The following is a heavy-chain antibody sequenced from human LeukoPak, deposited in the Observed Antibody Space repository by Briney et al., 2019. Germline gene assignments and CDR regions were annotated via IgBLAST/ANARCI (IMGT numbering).Heavy chain of an antibody. CDR1: GGSISSSNW. CDR3: AKDTSGSYFTGDY. CDR2: IYHSGST. V-gene: IGHV4-4*02. D-gene: IGHD3-22*01. J-gene: IGHJ4*02. Sequence: PSETLSLTCAVSGGSISSSNWWSWVRQPPGEGLEWIGEIYHSGSTNYNPSLKSRVTISVDKSKNQFSLKLSSVTAADTAVYYCAKDTSGSYFTGDYWGQGTLVTVSS.